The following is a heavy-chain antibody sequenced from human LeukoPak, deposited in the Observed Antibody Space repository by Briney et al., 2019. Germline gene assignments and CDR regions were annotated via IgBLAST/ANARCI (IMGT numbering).Heavy chain of an antibody. V-gene: IGHV4-34*01. CDR1: GGSFSGYH. Sequence: PSETLSLTCAVYGGSFSGYHWSWIRQPPGKGLEWIGEINHSGSTNYNPSLRSRVSISVDRPKNQFSLKLRSVNVADTAVYYCARGLPRNDFWSGFATYWFDPWGRGTLVTVSS. D-gene: IGHD3-3*01. CDR3: ARGLPRNDFWSGFATYWFDP. J-gene: IGHJ5*02. CDR2: INHSGST.